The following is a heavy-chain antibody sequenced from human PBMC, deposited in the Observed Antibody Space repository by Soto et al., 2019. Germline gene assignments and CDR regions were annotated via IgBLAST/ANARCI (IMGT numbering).Heavy chain of an antibody. J-gene: IGHJ6*02. CDR2: IWHDGNNK. Sequence: HLYGASEVNFRSYGVHWVRQAAGKGMECVAIIWHDGNNKYYADSVRGRFIISRDNSKNRLYLQMNSLRAEDTAVYYCASDLVGASDSYGLDVWGQGNPVTVSS. D-gene: IGHD1-26*01. V-gene: IGHV3-33*08. CDR1: EVNFRSYG. CDR3: ASDLVGASDSYGLDV.